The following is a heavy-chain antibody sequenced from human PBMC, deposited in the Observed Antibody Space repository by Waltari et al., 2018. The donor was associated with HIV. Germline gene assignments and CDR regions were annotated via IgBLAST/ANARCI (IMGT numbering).Heavy chain of an antibody. D-gene: IGHD2-15*01. CDR2: INAGNGNT. J-gene: IGHJ6*03. V-gene: IGHV1-3*01. CDR1: GYTFTSYA. CDR3: ARGDAVAATYYYYYMDV. Sequence: QVQPVQSGAEVKKPGASVKVSCKASGYTFTSYAMHWVRQAPGQRLEWMGWINAGNGNTKYSQKFQGRVTITRDTSASTAYMELSSLRSEDTAVYYCARGDAVAATYYYYYMDVWGKGTTVTVSS.